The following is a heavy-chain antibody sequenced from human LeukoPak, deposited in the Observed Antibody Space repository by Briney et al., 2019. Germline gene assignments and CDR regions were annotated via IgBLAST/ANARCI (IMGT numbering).Heavy chain of an antibody. Sequence: SETLSLTCAVYGGSFSGYYWSWIRQPPGKGLEWIGEINHSGSTYYNPSLKSRVTISVDTSKNQFSLKLSSVTAADTAVYYCARDRTILTGPSAFDIWGQGTMVTVSS. CDR3: ARDRTILTGPSAFDI. CDR1: GGSFSGYY. J-gene: IGHJ3*02. V-gene: IGHV4-34*01. CDR2: INHSGST. D-gene: IGHD3-9*01.